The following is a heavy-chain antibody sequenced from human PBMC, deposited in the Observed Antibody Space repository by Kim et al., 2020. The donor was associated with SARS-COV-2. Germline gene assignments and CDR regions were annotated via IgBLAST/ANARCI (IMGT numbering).Heavy chain of an antibody. V-gene: IGHV4-59*09. CDR3: ARGANWFES. CDR2: SGST. Sequence: SGSTKYNPSLNSRVTISVDTSKRQFSLKLNSVTAADTAVYYRARGANWFESWGQGTLVTVSS. J-gene: IGHJ5*01.